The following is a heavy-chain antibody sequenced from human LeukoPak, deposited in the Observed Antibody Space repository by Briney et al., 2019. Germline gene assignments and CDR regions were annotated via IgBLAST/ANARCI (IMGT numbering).Heavy chain of an antibody. V-gene: IGHV3-23*01. J-gene: IGHJ4*02. CDR2: ISGSGGST. Sequence: GGSLRLSCATSQFNFNKFGMSWVRQAPGKGLEWVSAISGSGGSTYYADSVKGRFTISRDNSKNTLYLQMNSLRAEDTAVYYCAKAAYDYGDYPSDYWGQGTLVTVSS. D-gene: IGHD4-17*01. CDR1: QFNFNKFG. CDR3: AKAAYDYGDYPSDY.